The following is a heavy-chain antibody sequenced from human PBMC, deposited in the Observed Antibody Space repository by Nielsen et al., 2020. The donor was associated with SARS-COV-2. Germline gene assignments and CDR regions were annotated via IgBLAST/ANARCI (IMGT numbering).Heavy chain of an antibody. D-gene: IGHD6-13*01. Sequence: SGPTLVKPTQTLMLTCTFSGLSLSTSAVGVGWIRQPPGKALEWLALIYSDDDKRYSPSLKSRLTITKDTSKNQVVLTMTNMDPVDTATYYCAHSIAAAGQRGDFDYWGQGTLVTVSS. J-gene: IGHJ4*02. CDR2: IYSDDDK. CDR3: AHSIAAAGQRGDFDY. V-gene: IGHV2-5*02. CDR1: GLSLSTSAVG.